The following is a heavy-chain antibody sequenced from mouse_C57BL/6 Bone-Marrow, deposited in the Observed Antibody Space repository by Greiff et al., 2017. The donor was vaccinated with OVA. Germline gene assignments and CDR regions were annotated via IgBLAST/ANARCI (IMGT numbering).Heavy chain of an antibody. V-gene: IGHV1-82*01. CDR1: GYAFSSSW. Sequence: QVQLQQSGPELVKPGASVKISCKASGYAFSSSWMNWVKQRPGKGLEWIGRIYPGDGDTNYNGKFKGKATLTADKSSSTAYMQLSSLTSEDSAVYDSARRDYGSSLDYWGQGTTLTVSS. D-gene: IGHD1-1*01. CDR2: IYPGDGDT. CDR3: ARRDYGSSLDY. J-gene: IGHJ2*01.